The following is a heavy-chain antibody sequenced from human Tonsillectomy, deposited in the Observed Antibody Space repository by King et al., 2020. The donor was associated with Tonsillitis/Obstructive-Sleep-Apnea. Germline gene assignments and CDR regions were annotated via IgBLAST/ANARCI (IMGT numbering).Heavy chain of an antibody. J-gene: IGHJ4*02. CDR3: ARTLYSGSYFDY. Sequence: VQLVESGGGLVQPGGSLRLSCAASGFTFSSYWMHWVRQAPGKGPVWVSRIISDGSSTSSADSVKGRFTISRDNAKNTLLLQMNSLRAEDTAVYYCARTLYSGSYFDYWGQGTLVTVSS. CDR2: IISDGSST. CDR1: GFTFSSYW. D-gene: IGHD1-26*01. V-gene: IGHV3-74*01.